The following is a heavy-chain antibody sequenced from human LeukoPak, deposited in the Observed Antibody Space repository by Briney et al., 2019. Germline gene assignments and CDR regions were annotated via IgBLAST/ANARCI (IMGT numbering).Heavy chain of an antibody. J-gene: IGHJ3*02. D-gene: IGHD3-22*01. CDR1: GGSISSYY. V-gene: IGHV4-4*07. Sequence: SETLSLTCTVSGGSISSYYWSWIRQPAGKGLEWIGRIYTSGSTNYNPSLKSRVTMSVDTSKNQFSLKLSSVTAADTAVYYCARDVDYYDSSGYCSLDAFDIWGQGTMVTVSS. CDR3: ARDVDYYDSSGYCSLDAFDI. CDR2: IYTSGST.